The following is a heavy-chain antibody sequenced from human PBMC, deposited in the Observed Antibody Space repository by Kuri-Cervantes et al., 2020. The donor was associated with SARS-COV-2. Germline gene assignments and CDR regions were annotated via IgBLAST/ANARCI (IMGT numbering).Heavy chain of an antibody. J-gene: IGHJ4*02. Sequence: GESLKISCEASGITFSEFWMQWVRQAPGKGLEWVAVISYDGSNKYYADSVKGLFTISRDNSKNTLYLQMNSLRAEDTAVYYCARDRSGGSCFDYWGQGTLVTVSS. CDR1: GITFSEFW. D-gene: IGHD2-15*01. CDR2: ISYDGSNK. CDR3: ARDRSGGSCFDY. V-gene: IGHV3-30*03.